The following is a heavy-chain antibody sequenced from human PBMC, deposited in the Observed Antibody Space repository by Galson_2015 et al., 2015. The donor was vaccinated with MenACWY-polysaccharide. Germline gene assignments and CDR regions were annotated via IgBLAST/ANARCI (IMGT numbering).Heavy chain of an antibody. V-gene: IGHV5-51*03. J-gene: IGHJ2*01. CDR1: GYSFTNYW. D-gene: IGHD5-12*01. CDR2: IYPGDSDT. Sequence: QSGAEVKKPGESLTISCKASGYSFTNYWIGWVRQMPGKGLEWMGIIYPGDSDTSYSPSFQGQVTISADKSISTASLQWSSLKASDSAMYYCARRDLSYEYFDLWGRGTLVTVSS. CDR3: ARRDLSYEYFDL.